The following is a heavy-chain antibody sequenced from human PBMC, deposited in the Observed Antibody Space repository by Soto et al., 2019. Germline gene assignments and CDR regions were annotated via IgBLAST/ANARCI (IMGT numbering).Heavy chain of an antibody. V-gene: IGHV1-69*02. CDR1: VGTFSSYT. Sequence: SVKVSCKASVGTFSSYTISWVRHAPGQGLEWMGRIIPILGIANYAQKFQGRGTITADKSTSTDYMELSSLRSEDTAVYYCASARRSGSIPQVDYYGMDVWGQGTKVTAP. J-gene: IGHJ6*02. CDR2: IIPILGIA. D-gene: IGHD3-10*01. CDR3: ASARRSGSIPQVDYYGMDV.